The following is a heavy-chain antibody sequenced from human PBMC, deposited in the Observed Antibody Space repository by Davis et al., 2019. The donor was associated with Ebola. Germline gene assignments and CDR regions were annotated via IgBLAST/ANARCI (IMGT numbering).Heavy chain of an antibody. J-gene: IGHJ4*02. D-gene: IGHD1-1*01. V-gene: IGHV3-23*01. CDR3: AKEGGIQLVRVLNYFDY. CDR2: ISGSGGST. CDR1: GFTFSSYA. Sequence: GESLKISCAASGFTFSSYAMSWVRQAPGKELEWVSAISGSGGSTYYADSVKGRFTISRDNSKNTLYLQMNSLRAEDTAVYYCAKEGGIQLVRVLNYFDYWGQGTLVTVSS.